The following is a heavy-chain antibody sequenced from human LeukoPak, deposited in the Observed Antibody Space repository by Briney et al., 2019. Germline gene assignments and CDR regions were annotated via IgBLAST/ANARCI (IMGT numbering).Heavy chain of an antibody. V-gene: IGHV3-23*01. CDR1: GFTFSSYA. J-gene: IGHJ4*02. Sequence: PGGSLRLSCAASGFTFSSYAMSWVRQAPARGLEWVSAISGSGGSTYYADSVKGRFTTSRDNSKNTLYLQMNSLRAEDTAVYYCAKVGYCSSTSCPPDYWGQGTLVTVSS. D-gene: IGHD2-2*01. CDR2: ISGSGGST. CDR3: AKVGYCSSTSCPPDY.